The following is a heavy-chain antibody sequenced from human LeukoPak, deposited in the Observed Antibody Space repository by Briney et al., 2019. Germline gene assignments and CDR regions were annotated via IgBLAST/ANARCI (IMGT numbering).Heavy chain of an antibody. CDR1: GFTVSSNY. CDR3: ARDDRRLTGSAFDI. J-gene: IGHJ3*02. Sequence: GGSLRLSCAASGFTVSSNYMSWVRAAPGKRLEWGSVIYSGGSTDYADSVKGRFTISRDNSKNTLYLQMNSLRAEDTAVYYCARDDRRLTGSAFDIWGQGTMVTVSS. D-gene: IGHD7-27*01. V-gene: IGHV3-53*01. CDR2: IYSGGST.